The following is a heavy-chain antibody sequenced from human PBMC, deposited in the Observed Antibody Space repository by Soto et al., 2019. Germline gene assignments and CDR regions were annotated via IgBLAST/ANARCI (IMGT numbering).Heavy chain of an antibody. CDR2: ISAYSGKT. V-gene: IGHV1-18*01. Sequence: QVQLVQSGGEVKKPGASVKVSCKTSGYTFTTYGISWVRQAHGQGREGEGWISAYSGKTHYAQKFHGKVTMTTDTSTNTAYLELRSLRYDDTAVYYCARDPYLGDHKYWGQGTLVTVYS. J-gene: IGHJ4*02. CDR3: ARDPYLGDHKY. D-gene: IGHD3-16*01. CDR1: GYTFTTYG.